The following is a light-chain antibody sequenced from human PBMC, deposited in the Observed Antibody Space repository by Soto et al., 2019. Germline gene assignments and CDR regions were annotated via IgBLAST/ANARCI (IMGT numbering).Light chain of an antibody. Sequence: QSVLTQPASVSGSPGQSITISCTGTISDVGGYNYVSWYQQHPGKAPKLMIFDVSNRPSGVSNRFSGSKSGYTASLTISRLHAEDEADYYCSSYTSSSTYVFGTGTKVTVL. V-gene: IGLV2-14*03. CDR3: SSYTSSSTYV. CDR1: ISDVGGYNY. CDR2: DVS. J-gene: IGLJ1*01.